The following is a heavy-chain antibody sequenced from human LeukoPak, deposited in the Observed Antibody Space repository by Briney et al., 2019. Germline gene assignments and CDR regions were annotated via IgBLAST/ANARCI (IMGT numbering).Heavy chain of an antibody. CDR3: ARDFLHLGG. V-gene: IGHV3-9*01. CDR1: GFTCDDYA. J-gene: IGHJ3*01. Sequence: SGGSLRLSCAASGFTCDDYAMHWVRQAPGKGLEGGSGISWNSGSIGYADSVKGRFTISRDNAKNTLYLQMNSLRAEDTAVYYCARDFLHLGGWAQATMVTVSS. D-gene: IGHD3-16*01. CDR2: ISWNSGSI.